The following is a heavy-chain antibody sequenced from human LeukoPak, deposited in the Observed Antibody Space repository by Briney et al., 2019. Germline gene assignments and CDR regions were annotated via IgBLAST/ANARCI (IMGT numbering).Heavy chain of an antibody. CDR2: INHSGST. Sequence: SETLSLTCAVYGGSFSGYYWSWIRQPPGKGLEWIGEINHSGSTNYNPSLKSRVTISVDTSKNQFSLKLSSVTAADTAVYYCARGAGTGDIVVVVAATGGIDAFDYWGQGTLVTVSS. J-gene: IGHJ4*02. V-gene: IGHV4-34*01. CDR3: ARGAGTGDIVVVVAATGGIDAFDY. D-gene: IGHD2-15*01. CDR1: GGSFSGYY.